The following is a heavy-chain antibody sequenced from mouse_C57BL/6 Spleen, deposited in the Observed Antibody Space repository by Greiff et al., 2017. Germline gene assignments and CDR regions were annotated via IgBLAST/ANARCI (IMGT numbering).Heavy chain of an antibody. CDR1: GFTFNTYA. D-gene: IGHD2-4*01. V-gene: IGHV10-3*01. Sequence: EVQLQQSGGGLVQPKGSLKLSCAASGFTFNTYAMHWVRQAPGKGSEWVARTRSKSSNYATYYADLVKDRFNISRDDSQSMIYLQMNKLKTEDTAMYYCVRYELRREFAYWGQGTLVTVSA. J-gene: IGHJ3*01. CDR3: VRYELRREFAY. CDR2: TRSKSSNYAT.